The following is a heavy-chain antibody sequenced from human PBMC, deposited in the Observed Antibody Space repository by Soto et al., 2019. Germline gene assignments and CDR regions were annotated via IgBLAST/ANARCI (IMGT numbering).Heavy chain of an antibody. D-gene: IGHD5-12*01. CDR2: INPTGTMT. J-gene: IGHJ3*02. CDR3: ARDPGYDHDAFGI. Sequence: ASVKVSCKASGYTFITSYYTHWVRQAPGQGLEWMGIINPTGTMTKYSERFQGRLTMTRDTSTSTDYMELSTLTSEDTAVYFCARDPGYDHDAFGIWGQGTMVTVSS. CDR1: GYTFITSYY. V-gene: IGHV1-46*01.